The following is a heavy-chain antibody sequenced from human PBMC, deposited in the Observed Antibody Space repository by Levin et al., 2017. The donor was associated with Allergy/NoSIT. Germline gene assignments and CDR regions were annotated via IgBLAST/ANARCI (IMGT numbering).Heavy chain of an antibody. CDR3: ARGYGVTHQGLERRLYYDYGMDV. V-gene: IGHV4-61*01. CDR1: GGSVSSGSYY. J-gene: IGHJ6*02. D-gene: IGHD1-1*01. CDR2: IYYSGST. Sequence: SQTLSLTCTVSGGSVSSGSYYWSWIRQPPGKGLEWIGYIYYSGSTNYNPSLKSRVTISVDTSKNQFSLKLSSVTAADTAVYYCARGYGVTHQGLERRLYYDYGMDVWGQGTTVTVSS.